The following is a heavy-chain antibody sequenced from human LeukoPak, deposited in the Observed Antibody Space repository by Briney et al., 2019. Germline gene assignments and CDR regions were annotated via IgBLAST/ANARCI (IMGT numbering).Heavy chain of an antibody. CDR3: ARGGGWELLSWFDP. CDR2: ISYDGSNK. J-gene: IGHJ5*02. V-gene: IGHV3-30*04. CDR1: GFTFSSYA. D-gene: IGHD1-26*01. Sequence: PGGSLRLSCAASGFTFSSYAMHSVRQAPGKGLEWVAVISYDGSNKYYADSVKGRFTISRDNSKNTLYLQMNSLRAEDTAVYYCARGGGWELLSWFDPWGQGTLVTVSS.